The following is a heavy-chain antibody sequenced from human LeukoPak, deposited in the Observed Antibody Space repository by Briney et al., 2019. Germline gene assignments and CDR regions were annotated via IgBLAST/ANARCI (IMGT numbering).Heavy chain of an antibody. CDR2: IKQDGSEK. CDR1: GFIFSNYW. Sequence: GGSLRLSCAASGFIFSNYWMSWVRQAPGKGLEWVANIKQDGSEKYYVDSVKGRFTISRDNAKNSLYLQMNSLRAEDMAVYYCARALGSGDFDYWGQGTLVTVSS. CDR3: ARALGSGDFDY. V-gene: IGHV3-7*01. J-gene: IGHJ4*02. D-gene: IGHD7-27*01.